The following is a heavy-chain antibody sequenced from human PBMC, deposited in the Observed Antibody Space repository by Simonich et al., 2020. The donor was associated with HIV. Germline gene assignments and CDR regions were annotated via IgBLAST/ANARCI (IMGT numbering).Heavy chain of an antibody. CDR2: INHSGNT. D-gene: IGHD3-9*01. Sequence: QVQLQQWGAGLLKPSETLSLTCAVFGGSFSGYYWSWFRQPTGNGLEWIGEINHSGNTNYNPSLKSRVTVSVDTSKNQFSLKLSSVTAADTALYYCARGDYYNIFTAYAFDIWGQGTMVTVSS. CDR3: ARGDYYNIFTAYAFDI. V-gene: IGHV4-34*01. J-gene: IGHJ3*02. CDR1: GGSFSGYY.